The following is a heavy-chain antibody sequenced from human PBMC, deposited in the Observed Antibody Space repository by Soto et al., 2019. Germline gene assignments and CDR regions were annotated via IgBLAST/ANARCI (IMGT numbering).Heavy chain of an antibody. Sequence: QVQLVESGGGVVQPGRSLRLSCAASGFTFSSYGMHWVRQAPGKGLEWVAVIWYDGSNKYYADPVKGRFTISRDNSKNTLYLQMNSLRAEDTAVYYCARDGDIVVVVAATGHYYGMDVWGQGTTVTVSS. CDR2: IWYDGSNK. CDR1: GFTFSSYG. V-gene: IGHV3-33*01. J-gene: IGHJ6*02. D-gene: IGHD2-15*01. CDR3: ARDGDIVVVVAATGHYYGMDV.